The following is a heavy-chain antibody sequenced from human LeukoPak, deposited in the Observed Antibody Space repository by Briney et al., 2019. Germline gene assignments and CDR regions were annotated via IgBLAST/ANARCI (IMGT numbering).Heavy chain of an antibody. CDR2: ISAYNGNT. D-gene: IGHD3-22*01. CDR1: GYTFTSYG. V-gene: IGHV1-18*01. J-gene: IGHJ4*02. CDR3: AREPKGSGYYYAVYYFDY. Sequence: GPVKVSCKASGYTFTSYGISWVRQAPGQGLEWMGWISAYNGNTNYAQKLQGRVTMTTDTSTSTAYMELRSLRSDDTAVYYCAREPKGSGYYYAVYYFDYWGQGTLVTVSS.